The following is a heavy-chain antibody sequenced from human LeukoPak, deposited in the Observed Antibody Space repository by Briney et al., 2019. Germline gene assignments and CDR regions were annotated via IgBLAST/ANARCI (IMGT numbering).Heavy chain of an antibody. CDR2: ISGSGDNT. CDR3: AKANYYDSSGYYENLDY. Sequence: PGGSLRLSCAASEFTFSNFAMSWVRQAPGKGLEWVSTISGSGDNTYYADSVKGRFTISRDNSKNTLYLQMNSLRAEDTAVYYCAKANYYDSSGYYENLDYWGQGTLVTVSS. D-gene: IGHD3-22*01. J-gene: IGHJ4*02. CDR1: EFTFSNFA. V-gene: IGHV3-23*01.